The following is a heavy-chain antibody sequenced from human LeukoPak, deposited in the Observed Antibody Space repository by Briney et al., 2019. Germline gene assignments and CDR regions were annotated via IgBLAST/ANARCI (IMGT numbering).Heavy chain of an antibody. CDR1: GFSFSDFY. V-gene: IGHV3-11*01. J-gene: IGHJ4*02. Sequence: GGSLRLSCAASGFSFSDFYMSWIRQAPGMGLEWISYIDTRSNPIYYADSVKGRFTISRDDAKNSLYLQMNSLRDEDTAVYFCARRARGSGRDFDYWGQGILVTVSS. D-gene: IGHD1-26*01. CDR3: ARRARGSGRDFDY. CDR2: IDTRSNPI.